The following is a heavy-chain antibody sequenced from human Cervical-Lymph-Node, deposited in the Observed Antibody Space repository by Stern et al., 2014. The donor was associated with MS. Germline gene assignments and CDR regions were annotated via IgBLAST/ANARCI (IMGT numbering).Heavy chain of an antibody. Sequence: QMELVQSGAEVKKPGASVKVSCKASGYTFTGYYMHWVRQAPGQGLEWMGRINPKSGGTNYAQKFQGRVTMTRDTSISTAYMELSRLRSDDTAVYYCARRETTGAFDIWGQGTMVTVSS. CDR3: ARRETTGAFDI. V-gene: IGHV1-2*06. D-gene: IGHD1-7*01. CDR1: GYTFTGYY. J-gene: IGHJ3*02. CDR2: INPKSGGT.